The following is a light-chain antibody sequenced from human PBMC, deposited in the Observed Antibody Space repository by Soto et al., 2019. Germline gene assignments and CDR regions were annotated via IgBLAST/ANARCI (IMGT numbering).Light chain of an antibody. CDR1: STDVGPYNR. CDR3: SSYTITSTVV. CDR2: EVN. Sequence: QSALTQPPSVSGSPGQSVTISCTGTSTDVGPYNRVSWYQQPPGTAPKLIIYEVNNRPSGVPDRFSGSKSGNTASLTISGLQAEDEADYYCSSYTITSTVVFGGGTKVTV. V-gene: IGLV2-18*02. J-gene: IGLJ2*01.